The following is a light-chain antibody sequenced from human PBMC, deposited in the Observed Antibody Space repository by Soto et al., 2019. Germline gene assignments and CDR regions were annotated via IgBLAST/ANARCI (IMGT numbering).Light chain of an antibody. CDR2: AAS. J-gene: IGKJ1*01. Sequence: DIQMTQSPSSLSASVGDRVTITCRASQTTSHYLNWYQEKPGKAPKLLIYAASSLQSGVPSRFSGSGSGTDFTLTISSLQPEDFATYYCQQSYSTRWTFGQGTKVEI. CDR1: QTTSHY. CDR3: QQSYSTRWT. V-gene: IGKV1-39*01.